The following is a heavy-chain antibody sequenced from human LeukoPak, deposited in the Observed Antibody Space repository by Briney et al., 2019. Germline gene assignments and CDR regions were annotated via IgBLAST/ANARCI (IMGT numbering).Heavy chain of an antibody. CDR1: GYTFTGYY. V-gene: IGHV1-2*02. J-gene: IGHJ5*02. D-gene: IGHD3-10*01. Sequence: ASVKVSCKASGYTFTGYYMHWVRQAPGQGLEWMGWINPNSGGTNYAQKFQGRVTMTRDTSISTAYMELSRLRSDDTAVYYCARVLVRGVNNNWFDPWGQGTLVTVSS. CDR3: ARVLVRGVNNNWFDP. CDR2: INPNSGGT.